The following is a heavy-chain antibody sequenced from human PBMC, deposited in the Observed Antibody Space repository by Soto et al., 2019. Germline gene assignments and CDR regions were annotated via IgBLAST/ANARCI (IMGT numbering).Heavy chain of an antibody. V-gene: IGHV1-69*01. D-gene: IGHD1-26*01. CDR3: AREVGATLNWFDP. Sequence: QVQLVQSGAEVKKPGSSVKVSCKVSGGTFTTYAITWVRQAPGQGLEWMGGIIPIFGTANYAQKFQGRVTITADESTSTASMHLSSLRSDDTAVYYCAREVGATLNWFDPWGQGTLVTVSS. J-gene: IGHJ5*02. CDR2: IIPIFGTA. CDR1: GGTFTTYA.